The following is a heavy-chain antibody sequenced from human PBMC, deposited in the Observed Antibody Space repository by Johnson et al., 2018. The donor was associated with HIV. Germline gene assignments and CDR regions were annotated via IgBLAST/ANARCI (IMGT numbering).Heavy chain of an antibody. Sequence: VQLVESGGGLVQPGGSLRLSCAASGFTVSSNYMNWVRQTPGKGLEWVSGISWNSGSIGYADSVKGRFTISRDNSKNTLYLQMNSLSAEDTAVYYCAKVLRDGYLPDAFDIWGQGTMVTVSS. CDR1: GFTVSSNY. CDR2: ISWNSGSI. D-gene: IGHD5-24*01. V-gene: IGHV3-23*04. CDR3: AKVLRDGYLPDAFDI. J-gene: IGHJ3*02.